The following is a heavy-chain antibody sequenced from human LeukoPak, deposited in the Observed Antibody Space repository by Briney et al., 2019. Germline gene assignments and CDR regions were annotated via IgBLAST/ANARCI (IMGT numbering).Heavy chain of an antibody. J-gene: IGHJ5*02. CDR1: GFTFTSYA. D-gene: IGHD6-13*01. Sequence: PGGSLRLSCAASGFTFTSYAMSWVRQAPGKGLEWVSAISGSGGSTYYADSVKGRFTISRDNSKNTLYLQMNSLRAEDTAVYYCAEPRPSYSNSWYDHWGQGTLVTVSS. CDR2: ISGSGGST. V-gene: IGHV3-23*01. CDR3: AEPRPSYSNSWYDH.